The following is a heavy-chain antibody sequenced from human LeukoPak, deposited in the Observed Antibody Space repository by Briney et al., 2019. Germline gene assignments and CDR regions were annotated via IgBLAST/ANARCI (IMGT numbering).Heavy chain of an antibody. CDR2: IYYSGST. Sequence: SETLSLTCTVSGGSISSSSYYWGWIRQPPGKGLEWIGGIYYSGSTYYNPSLKSRVTISVDTSKNQFSLKLSSVTAADTAVYYCARVDTAMVEQTTVDYWGQGTLVTVSS. CDR1: GGSISSSSYY. D-gene: IGHD5-18*01. J-gene: IGHJ4*02. V-gene: IGHV4-39*07. CDR3: ARVDTAMVEQTTVDY.